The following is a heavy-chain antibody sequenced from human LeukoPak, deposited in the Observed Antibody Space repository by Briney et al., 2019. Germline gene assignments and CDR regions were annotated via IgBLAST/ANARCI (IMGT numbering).Heavy chain of an antibody. CDR3: ARHPYCGGDCYSGPFDY. Sequence: KPSETLSLTCAVSGGSISSYYWSWIRQPPGKGLEWIGYIYYSGSTNYNPSLKSRVTISVDTSKNQFSLKLSSVTAADTAVYYCARHPYCGGDCYSGPFDYWGQGTLVTVSS. CDR1: GGSISSYY. V-gene: IGHV4-59*08. D-gene: IGHD2-21*02. J-gene: IGHJ4*02. CDR2: IYYSGST.